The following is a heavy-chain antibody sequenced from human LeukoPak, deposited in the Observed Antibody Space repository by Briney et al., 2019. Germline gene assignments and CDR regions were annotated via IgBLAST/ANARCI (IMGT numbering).Heavy chain of an antibody. D-gene: IGHD7-27*01. CDR1: GFTFSTHG. CDR2: ISPSGDIT. CDR3: ARDRHWGAFDF. V-gene: IGHV3-23*01. J-gene: IGHJ3*01. Sequence: GTLRLSCAASGFTFSTHGMNWVRQAPGKGLEWVSGISPSGDITYYAESVKGRLFISRDNSGNTVYVQMNRLRAEDTAVYYCARDRHWGAFDFWGQGTMVIVPS.